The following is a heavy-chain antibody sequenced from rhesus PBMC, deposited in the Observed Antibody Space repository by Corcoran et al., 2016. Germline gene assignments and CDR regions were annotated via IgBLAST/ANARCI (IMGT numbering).Heavy chain of an antibody. J-gene: IGHJ6*01. CDR3: ARGSNLSGLDF. CDR2: ISGSDGTT. CDR1: GGSISSNF. D-gene: IGHD4-23*01. V-gene: IGHV4-160*01. Sequence: QLQESGPGLVKPSETLSLTCAVSGGSISSNFWGWIRQPPGKGLEWIGRISGSDGTTDYSPSLKSRVTISIDTSKTQFSLKVNSVTAADTAVYYCARGSNLSGLDFWGQGVAVTVSS.